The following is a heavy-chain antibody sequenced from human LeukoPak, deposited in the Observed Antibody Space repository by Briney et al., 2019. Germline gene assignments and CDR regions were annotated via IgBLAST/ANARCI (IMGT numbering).Heavy chain of an antibody. Sequence: GGSLRLSCVASGFIFSSYGMSWVRQAPGKGLEWVSAISSSTGLTYYGDSVKGRFTISRDNSKHTLYMQMNSLRAEDTAVYYCASAGYNYPTYWGQGTLVTVSS. J-gene: IGHJ4*02. D-gene: IGHD5-24*01. V-gene: IGHV3-23*01. CDR1: GFIFSSYG. CDR3: ASAGYNYPTY. CDR2: ISSSTGLT.